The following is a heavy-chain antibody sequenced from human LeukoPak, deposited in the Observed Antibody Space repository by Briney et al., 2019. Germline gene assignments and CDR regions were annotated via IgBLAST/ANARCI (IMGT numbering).Heavy chain of an antibody. CDR2: IKQDGSAK. V-gene: IGHV3-7*01. CDR1: GFTFSDYW. Sequence: GGSLRFSCTASGFTFSDYWMTWVRQAPGKGLEWVANIKQDGSAKYYVDSVKGRFTISRDNAKNSLYLQMDSLRVEDTATYYCARWRGSTSERSDYWGQGTLVTVS. D-gene: IGHD2-2*01. CDR3: ARWRGSTSERSDY. J-gene: IGHJ4*02.